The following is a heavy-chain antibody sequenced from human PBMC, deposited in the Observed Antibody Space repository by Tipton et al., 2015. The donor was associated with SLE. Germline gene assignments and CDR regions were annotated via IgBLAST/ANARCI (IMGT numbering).Heavy chain of an antibody. CDR1: GGSFSGYY. Sequence: TLSLTCAVYGGSFSGYYWSWIRQPPGKGLEWIGEINHSGITKYNPSLKSRVTISVDTSKNQFSLKLSSVTAADTAVYYCARVAGWIEDAFDIWGQGTMVTVSS. CDR2: INHSGIT. J-gene: IGHJ3*02. CDR3: ARVAGWIEDAFDI. V-gene: IGHV4-34*01. D-gene: IGHD2-2*03.